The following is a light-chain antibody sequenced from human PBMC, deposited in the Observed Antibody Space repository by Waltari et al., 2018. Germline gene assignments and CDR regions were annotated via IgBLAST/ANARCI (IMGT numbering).Light chain of an antibody. CDR2: AAS. J-gene: IGKJ1*01. V-gene: IGKV1-39*01. Sequence: DIQMTQSPSSLSASVGDRVTITCRASQSISTFLNWYQQKPGRAPKVRIYAASRLLSGVPSRFSGSGSGTDFTLTISSLQPEDFATYYCQQSYSAPPWTFGQGTKVEIK. CDR1: QSISTF. CDR3: QQSYSAPPWT.